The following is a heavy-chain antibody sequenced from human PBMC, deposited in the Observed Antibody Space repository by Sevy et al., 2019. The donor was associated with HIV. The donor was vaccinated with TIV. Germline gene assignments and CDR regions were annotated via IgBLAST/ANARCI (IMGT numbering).Heavy chain of an antibody. Sequence: GGSLRLSCVTSGFTSKKFGMHWVRQAPGKGPEWVAIISYDESKKYYADSVKGRFTISRDISKNTLYLQMDRLTTEDTDVYYRAKDLYYYEPKSFPDYWGQGTQVTVSS. J-gene: IGHJ4*02. CDR1: GFTSKKFG. CDR2: ISYDESKK. D-gene: IGHD3-16*01. CDR3: AKDLYYYEPKSFPDY. V-gene: IGHV3-30*18.